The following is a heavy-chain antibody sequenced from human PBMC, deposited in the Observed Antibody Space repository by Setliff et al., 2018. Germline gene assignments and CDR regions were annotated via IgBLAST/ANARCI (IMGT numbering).Heavy chain of an antibody. Sequence: SETLSLTCAVYGGSFSGYYWSWIRQPPGKGLEWIGTIYYTGTTYYSPSLKSRVTISVDTSKNQFSLRLTSVTAADTAIYYCARRTTGPGGWFDYWGQGALV. CDR3: ARRTTGPGGWFDY. CDR2: IYYTGTT. V-gene: IGHV4-34*01. D-gene: IGHD1-1*01. CDR1: GGSFSGYY. J-gene: IGHJ5*01.